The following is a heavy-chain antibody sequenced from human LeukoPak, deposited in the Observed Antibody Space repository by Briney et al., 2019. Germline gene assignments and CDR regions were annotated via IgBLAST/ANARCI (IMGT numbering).Heavy chain of an antibody. J-gene: IGHJ4*02. CDR3: ATVGRQQLVYFDY. D-gene: IGHD6-13*01. CDR2: IIPIFGTA. Sequence: GASVKVSCKASGGTFSSYAISWVRQAPGQGLEWMGGIIPIFGTANYAQKFQGRVTMTEDTSTDTAYMELSSLRSEDTAVYYCATVGRQQLVYFDYWGQGTLVTVSS. V-gene: IGHV1-69*06. CDR1: GGTFSSYA.